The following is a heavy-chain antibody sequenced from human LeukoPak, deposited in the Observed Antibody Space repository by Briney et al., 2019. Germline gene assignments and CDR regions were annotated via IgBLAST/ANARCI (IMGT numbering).Heavy chain of an antibody. D-gene: IGHD2-2*01. Sequence: SETLSLTCTVPGGFISSYYWSWIRQPAGKGLEWIGRIYTSGSTNYNPSLKSRVTMSVDTSKNQFSLKLSSVTAADTAVYYCAKEDIVVVPAAMGGYYYYYMDVWGKGTTVTVSS. V-gene: IGHV4-4*07. CDR3: AKEDIVVVPAAMGGYYYYYMDV. CDR2: IYTSGST. J-gene: IGHJ6*03. CDR1: GGFISSYY.